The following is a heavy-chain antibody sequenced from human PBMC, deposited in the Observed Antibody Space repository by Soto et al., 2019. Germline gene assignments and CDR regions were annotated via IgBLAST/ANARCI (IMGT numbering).Heavy chain of an antibody. J-gene: IGHJ4*02. CDR1: GFTFSSYA. CDR2: ISGSGGST. V-gene: IGHV3-23*01. Sequence: EVQLLESGGGLVQPGGSLRLSCAASGFTFSSYAMSWVRQAPGKGLEWVSAISGSGGSTYYADSVKGRFTISRDNSKNTLYLQMNSLRDEDTAVYYCAKDGVATITGFDYWGQGTLVTVSS. D-gene: IGHD5-12*01. CDR3: AKDGVATITGFDY.